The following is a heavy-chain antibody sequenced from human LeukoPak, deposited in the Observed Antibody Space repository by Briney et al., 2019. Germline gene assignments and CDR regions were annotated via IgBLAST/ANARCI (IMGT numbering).Heavy chain of an antibody. CDR2: INEDGSDK. D-gene: IGHD1-1*01. CDR3: ARDTYRFFDF. J-gene: IGHJ4*02. V-gene: IGHV3-7*01. CDR1: XXTFXXXW. Sequence: SLRLSCXXXXXTFXXXWMSWVRQAPGKGLEWVANINEDGSDKYYVDSVKGRFTVSRDNAKNSLYLQMNSLRAEDTAIYYCARDTYRFFDFWGQGTLVTVSS.